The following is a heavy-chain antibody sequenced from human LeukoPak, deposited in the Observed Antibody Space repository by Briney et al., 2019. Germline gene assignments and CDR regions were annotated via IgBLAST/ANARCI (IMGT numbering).Heavy chain of an antibody. CDR1: GGSISSGGYS. D-gene: IGHD4-17*01. V-gene: IGHV4-30-2*01. CDR2: IYHSGST. CDR3: ASTNYGDYGESRYFDY. J-gene: IGHJ4*02. Sequence: SQTLSLTCAVSGGSISSGGYSWSWIRQPPGKGLEWIGYIYHSGSTYYNPSLKSRATISVDRSKNQFSLKLSSVTAADTAVYYCASTNYGDYGESRYFDYWGQGTLVTVSS.